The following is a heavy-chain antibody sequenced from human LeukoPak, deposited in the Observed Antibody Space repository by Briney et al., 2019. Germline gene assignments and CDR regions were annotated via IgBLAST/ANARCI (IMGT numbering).Heavy chain of an antibody. J-gene: IGHJ4*02. D-gene: IGHD3-22*01. CDR1: GYSFTSYN. CDR3: ARGSPPRRNYDSRGYYSYYFDY. CDR2: IKPSGGNT. V-gene: IGHV1-46*01. Sequence: GASVKVSCKTSGYSFTSYNLHWVRQAPGQRLEWMGIIKPSGGNTNYAQKFQGRVTMTRDTSTSTVYMELSSLKSEDTAVYYCARGSPPRRNYDSRGYYSYYFDYWGQGTLVTVSS.